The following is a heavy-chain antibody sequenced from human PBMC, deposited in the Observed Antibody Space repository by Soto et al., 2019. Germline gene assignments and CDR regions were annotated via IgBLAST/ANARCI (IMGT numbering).Heavy chain of an antibody. D-gene: IGHD4-4*01. CDR3: ATSLDNDYIPGVQYYSYMDV. CDR2: IIPILNIS. Sequence: GASVKVSCKASGGTFSSYTIKWVRQAPGXGLEWMGRIIPILNISNFAQRFQGRVTITADKFMTAAYMELSSLRSEDTAVYYCATSLDNDYIPGVQYYSYMDVWGKGTTDTVYS. V-gene: IGHV1-69*02. J-gene: IGHJ6*03. CDR1: GGTFSSYT.